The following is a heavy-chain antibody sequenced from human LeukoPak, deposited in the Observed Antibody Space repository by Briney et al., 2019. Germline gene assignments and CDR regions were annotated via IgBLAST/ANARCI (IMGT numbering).Heavy chain of an antibody. CDR3: TRQARSLEFDS. J-gene: IGHJ4*02. CDR2: IRGKVNNYAT. D-gene: IGHD3-3*01. V-gene: IGHV3-73*01. Sequence: GGSLKLSCEASGFTLSESAMHWVRQASGKGLEWVGHIRGKVNNYATAYAASVTGRFTFSRDDSKNTAYLQMNSLKTEDTAVYYCTRQARSLEFDSWGQGTLVTVSS. CDR1: GFTLSESA.